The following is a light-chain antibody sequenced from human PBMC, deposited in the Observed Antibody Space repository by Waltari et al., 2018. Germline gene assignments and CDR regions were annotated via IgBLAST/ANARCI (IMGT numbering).Light chain of an antibody. CDR1: RTILRSSTHGNA. CDR3: QQYYSLPYT. J-gene: IGKJ2*01. V-gene: IGKV4-1*01. CDR2: WAS. Sequence: DIVMTQSPDSLPVSLGERATITCRSSRTILRSSTHGNALAWFQQRPGQPPRLLIYWASSRDPGVPDRFSGSGSGTDFTLTISSLQAEDVAVYYCQQYYSLPYTFGPGTRLEIK.